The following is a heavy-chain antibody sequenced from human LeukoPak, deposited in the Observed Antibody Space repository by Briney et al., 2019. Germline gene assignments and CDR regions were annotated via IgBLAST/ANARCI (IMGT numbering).Heavy chain of an antibody. J-gene: IGHJ5*02. D-gene: IGHD3-22*01. CDR1: GFSFSRYW. CDR2: IDTEGSTT. V-gene: IGHV3-74*01. Sequence: GGSLRLSCAASGFSFSRYWMHWVRQTPGKGRVWVSYIDTEGSTTIYADSVKGGCTISRDNAKKTLYLQMNSLRAEATAIYYCAREGSYLNSGGSYYLHWLDPWGQGTLVSVSS. CDR3: AREGSYLNSGGSYYLHWLDP.